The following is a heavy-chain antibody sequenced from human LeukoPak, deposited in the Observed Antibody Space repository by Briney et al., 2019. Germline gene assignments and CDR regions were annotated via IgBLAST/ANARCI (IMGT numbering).Heavy chain of an antibody. CDR2: IRGSGTTT. J-gene: IGHJ3*02. V-gene: IGHV3-23*01. CDR3: AKDFIVVVPAASDAFDI. Sequence: GGSLRLSCAASGFTFSSYAMSWVRQAPGKGLEWVSGIRGSGTTTYYADSVKGRFTVSRDNSKNTVYLQMNSLRAEDTATYYCAKDFIVVVPAASDAFDIWGQGTMVTVSS. CDR1: GFTFSSYA. D-gene: IGHD2-2*01.